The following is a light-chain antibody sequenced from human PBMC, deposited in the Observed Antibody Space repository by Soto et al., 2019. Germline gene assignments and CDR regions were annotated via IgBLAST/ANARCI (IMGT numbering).Light chain of an antibody. CDR3: LQDYDYPRT. CDR1: QGIRDE. CDR2: AAS. J-gene: IGKJ1*01. V-gene: IGKV1-6*01. Sequence: AIQMTQSPSSLSASVGDRVTVTCRASQGIRDELGWYQQKAGKAPNLLISAASRLQSRVPSRFSGRGSGTDFTLTISSLQPEDFATYYCLQDYDYPRTFGQGTKVELK.